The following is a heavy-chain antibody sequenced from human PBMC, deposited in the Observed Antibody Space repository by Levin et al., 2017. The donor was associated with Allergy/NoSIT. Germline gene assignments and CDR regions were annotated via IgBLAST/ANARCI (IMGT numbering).Heavy chain of an antibody. Sequence: EASVKVSCKVSGYTLTELSMHWVRQAPGKGLEWMGGFDPEDGETIYAQKFQGRVTMTEDTSTDTAYMELSSLRSEDTAVYYCATDQINWNDHYYGMDVWGQGTTVTVSS. J-gene: IGHJ6*02. D-gene: IGHD1-20*01. V-gene: IGHV1-24*01. CDR2: FDPEDGET. CDR3: ATDQINWNDHYYGMDV. CDR1: GYTLTELS.